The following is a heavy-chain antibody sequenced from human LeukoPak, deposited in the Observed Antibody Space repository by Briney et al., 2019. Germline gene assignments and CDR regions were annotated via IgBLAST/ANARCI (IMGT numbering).Heavy chain of an antibody. V-gene: IGHV1-46*01. CDR1: GYTFTSYY. Sequence: GASVKVSCKASGYTFTSYYMHWVRQAPGQGLEWMGIINPSGGSTSYAQKFQGRVTMTRDTSTSTVYMELSSLRSEDTAVYYCAREIMTDTYYDFWSGQRDGAFDIWGQGTMVTVSS. CDR2: INPSGGST. J-gene: IGHJ3*02. D-gene: IGHD3-3*01. CDR3: AREIMTDTYYDFWSGQRDGAFDI.